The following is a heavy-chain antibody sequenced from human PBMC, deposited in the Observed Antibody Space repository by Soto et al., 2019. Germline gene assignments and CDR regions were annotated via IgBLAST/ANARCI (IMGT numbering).Heavy chain of an antibody. V-gene: IGHV1-3*01. Sequence: ASVKVSCKASGYTFTRYSMHWVRQAPGQRLEWMGWINAGNGNTKYSQKFQGRVTITRDTSASTAYMELSSLRSEDTAVYYCARDWYCSSTSCYKGNWFDPWGQGTLVTVSS. J-gene: IGHJ5*02. D-gene: IGHD2-2*02. CDR1: GYTFTRYS. CDR2: INAGNGNT. CDR3: ARDWYCSSTSCYKGNWFDP.